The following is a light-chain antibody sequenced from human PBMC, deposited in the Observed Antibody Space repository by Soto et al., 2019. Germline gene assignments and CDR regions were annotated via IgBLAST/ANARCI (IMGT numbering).Light chain of an antibody. Sequence: QSVLTQPPSASGSRGQSVTISCTGTSRDVGGYDYVSWYQQHPGKAPKLMIYEVTIRPSGVSDRFSGSKSGNTASLTVSGLQAEDEADYYCSSYTGGNPSYVFGTGTKVTVL. CDR3: SSYTGGNPSYV. CDR2: EVT. CDR1: SRDVGGYDY. J-gene: IGLJ1*01. V-gene: IGLV2-8*01.